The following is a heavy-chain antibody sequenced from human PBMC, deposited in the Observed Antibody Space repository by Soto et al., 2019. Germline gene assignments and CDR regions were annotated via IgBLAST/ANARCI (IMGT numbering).Heavy chain of an antibody. Sequence: GGSLRLSCAASGFTFSSYEMNWVRQAPGKGLEWVSYISSSGSTIYYADSVKGRFTISRDNAKNSLYLQMNSLRAEDTAVYYCAREYDSSGVYYYGMDVWGQGTTVTVSS. J-gene: IGHJ6*02. CDR1: GFTFSSYE. CDR2: ISSSGSTI. V-gene: IGHV3-48*03. D-gene: IGHD3-22*01. CDR3: AREYDSSGVYYYGMDV.